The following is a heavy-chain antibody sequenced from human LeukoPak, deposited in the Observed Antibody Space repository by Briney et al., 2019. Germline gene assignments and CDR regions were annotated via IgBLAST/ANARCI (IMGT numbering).Heavy chain of an antibody. Sequence: GESLKISCKGSGYSFTSYWNGWVRQMPGKGVEWMGIIYPGDSHTRYSPSFQGQVTISADKSNSTAYLQWSSLKASDTAMYYCARLSGGWYGGSYYFDYWGQGTLVTVSS. CDR1: GYSFTSYW. J-gene: IGHJ4*02. CDR2: IYPGDSHT. CDR3: ARLSGGWYGGSYYFDY. D-gene: IGHD6-19*01. V-gene: IGHV5-51*01.